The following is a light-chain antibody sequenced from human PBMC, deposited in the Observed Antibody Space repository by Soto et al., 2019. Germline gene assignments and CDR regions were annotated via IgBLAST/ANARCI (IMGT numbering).Light chain of an antibody. CDR2: GSS. CDR1: QSVSSSY. V-gene: IGKV3-20*01. Sequence: EIVLTQSPGTLSLSPGERATLSCRASQSVSSSYLAWYHQRAGQAPRLLIYGSSTRETGVPDRFSGSGSGTEFTLAISRLEPEDFGMYSCQHYPNSPPLTFGPGTRLETK. CDR3: QHYPNSPPLT. J-gene: IGKJ5*01.